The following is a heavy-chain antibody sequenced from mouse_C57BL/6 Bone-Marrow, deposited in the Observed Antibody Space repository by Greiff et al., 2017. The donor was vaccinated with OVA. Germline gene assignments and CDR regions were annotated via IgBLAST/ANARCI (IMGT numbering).Heavy chain of an antibody. V-gene: IGHV1-81*01. D-gene: IGHD1-1*01. J-gene: IGHJ1*03. CDR1: GYTFTSYG. CDR2: IYPRSGNT. Sequence: QVQLQQSGAELARPGASVKLSCKASGYTFTSYGISWVKQRTGPGLEWIGEIYPRSGNTYYNEKFKGKATLTADKSSSTAYMELRSLTSEDSAVYFCARWDYYGSSYGDWYFDVWGTGTTVTVSS. CDR3: ARWDYYGSSYGDWYFDV.